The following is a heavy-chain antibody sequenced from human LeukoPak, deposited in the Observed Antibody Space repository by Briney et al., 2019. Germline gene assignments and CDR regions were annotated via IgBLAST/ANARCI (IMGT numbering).Heavy chain of an antibody. Sequence: PGGSLRLSCAASGFTFSSYWMSWVRQAPGKGLEWVANIKQDGSEKYYVDSVKGRFAISRDNAKNSLYLQMNSLRAEDTAVCYCARLRGHLYYYYYMDVWGKGTTVTVSS. CDR3: ARLRGHLYYYYYMDV. V-gene: IGHV3-7*01. CDR1: GFTFSSYW. CDR2: IKQDGSEK. J-gene: IGHJ6*03.